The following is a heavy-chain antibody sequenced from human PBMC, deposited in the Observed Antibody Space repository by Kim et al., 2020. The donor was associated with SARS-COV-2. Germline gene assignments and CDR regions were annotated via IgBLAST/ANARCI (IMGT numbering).Heavy chain of an antibody. Sequence: GGSLRLSCAVSGISFTDAWMNWVRQAPGKGLEWIGRIRSNTAGGTTDYAAPVKGRFTISRDDSENKLYLQMSSLKTEDRGMYYCATSLSLRDLYGVDVWGQGTTVTVSS. CDR3: ATSLSLRDLYGVDV. D-gene: IGHD3-10*01. CDR1: GISFTDAW. CDR2: IRSNTAGGTT. J-gene: IGHJ6*02. V-gene: IGHV3-15*01.